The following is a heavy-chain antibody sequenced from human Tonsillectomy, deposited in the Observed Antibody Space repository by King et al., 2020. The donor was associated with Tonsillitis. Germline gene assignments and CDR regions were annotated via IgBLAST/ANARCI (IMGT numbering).Heavy chain of an antibody. CDR1: GFTFSSYW. CDR3: ARDSLTATRAFDL. J-gene: IGHJ2*01. CDR2: IKQDGRDA. Sequence: VQLVESGGGLVQPGGSLRLSCAASGFTFSSYWMSWVRQAPGKGLEWVANIKQDGRDAYFVDSVTGGPTISRSNAQNSLYLQMNSLRAEDTAVDYCARDSLTATRAFDLWGRGTLVTVSS. D-gene: IGHD1-14*01. V-gene: IGHV3-7*01.